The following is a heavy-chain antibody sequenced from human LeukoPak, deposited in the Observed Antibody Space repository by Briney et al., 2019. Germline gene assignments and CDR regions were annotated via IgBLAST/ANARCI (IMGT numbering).Heavy chain of an antibody. CDR1: GFTFSSYS. V-gene: IGHV3-21*01. J-gene: IGHJ4*02. Sequence: GGSLRLSCAASGFTFSSYSMNWVRQPPGKGLEWVSSISSSCSYIYYADSVKARFSISRDSAKNSLYLQMNSLRAEDTAVYYFARGPQFCSGGSCYGYYFDYWGQGTLVTVSS. CDR3: ARGPQFCSGGSCYGYYFDY. D-gene: IGHD2-15*01. CDR2: ISSSCSYI.